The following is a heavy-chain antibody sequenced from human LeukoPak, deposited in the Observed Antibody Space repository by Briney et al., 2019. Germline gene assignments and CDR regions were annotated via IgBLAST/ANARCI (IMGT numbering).Heavy chain of an antibody. J-gene: IGHJ4*02. Sequence: SSETLSLTCTVSGGSINFYYWSWIRQPAGKGLEWIGRIYSTGSTNYSPSLKSRVTMPVDKSKNQFSLNLSSVTAADTAVYYCARGIADPYSFDSWGQGTLVTVSS. CDR3: ARGIADPYSFDS. D-gene: IGHD6-13*01. CDR1: GGSINFYY. CDR2: IYSTGST. V-gene: IGHV4-4*07.